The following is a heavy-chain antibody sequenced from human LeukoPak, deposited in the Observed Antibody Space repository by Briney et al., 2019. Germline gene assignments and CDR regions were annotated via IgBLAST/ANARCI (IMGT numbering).Heavy chain of an antibody. Sequence: PSETLSVTCTVSGGFISSHYWSWIRQPPGKGLEWIGYIYYSGSNNYNPPLKSRVTISVDTSKNQFSLKLSSVTAADTAVYYCARVVGTYDSSGYYYPSYFDYWGQGTLVTVSS. V-gene: IGHV4-59*11. D-gene: IGHD3-22*01. CDR3: ARVVGTYDSSGYYYPSYFDY. CDR2: IYYSGSN. CDR1: GGFISSHY. J-gene: IGHJ4*02.